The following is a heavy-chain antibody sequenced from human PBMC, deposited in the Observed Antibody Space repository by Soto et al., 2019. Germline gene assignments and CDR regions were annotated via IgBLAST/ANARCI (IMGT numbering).Heavy chain of an antibody. CDR2: MSYDGTNE. V-gene: IGHV3-30*04. D-gene: IGHD6-19*01. J-gene: IGHJ4*02. Sequence: GGSLRLSCAASGFSFTHYTINWVRQAPGKGLEWVAVMSYDGTNEYYADSVKGRFTISRDNSKSTVYLQMNSLTPEDPALYYCARKWGTYSSASLDYWGLGTLVTVSS. CDR1: GFSFTHYT. CDR3: ARKWGTYSSASLDY.